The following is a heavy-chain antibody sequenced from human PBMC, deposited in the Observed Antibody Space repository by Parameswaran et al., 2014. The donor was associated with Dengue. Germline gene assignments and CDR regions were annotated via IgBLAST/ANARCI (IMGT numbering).Heavy chain of an antibody. CDR2: MNPGTYNT. Sequence: WVRQAPGQGLELMGWMNPGTYNTVYTQSFQGRVTMTRNTAISTAYMELSGLRSEDTAMYYCARGISISSRKGYYYYYMDVWGQGTTVTVSS. J-gene: IGHJ6*03. D-gene: IGHD6-6*01. CDR3: ARGISISSRKGYYYYYMDV. V-gene: IGHV1-8*01.